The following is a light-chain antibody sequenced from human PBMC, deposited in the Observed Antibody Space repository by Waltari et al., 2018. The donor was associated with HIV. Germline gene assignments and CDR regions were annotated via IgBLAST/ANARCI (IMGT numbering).Light chain of an antibody. CDR2: QVP. Sequence: QSALAQPASVSGSPGQTITISCTGVGSDIYKDVSWYQHRPGEAPKVIIYQVPNRPSGVCQRFSGSKSGNTASRTIAGLQSEDEADYFCTSYISSATPEFGGGTRLTVL. CDR3: TSYISSATPE. J-gene: IGLJ3*02. V-gene: IGLV2-14*01. CDR1: GSDIYKD.